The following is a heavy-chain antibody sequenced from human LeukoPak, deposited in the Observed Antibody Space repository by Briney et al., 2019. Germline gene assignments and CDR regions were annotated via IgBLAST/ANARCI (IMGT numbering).Heavy chain of an antibody. D-gene: IGHD5-24*01. Sequence: GGSLRLSCAASGFTFSSYAMHWVRQAPGKGLEYVSAISSNGGSTYYANSVKGRFTISRDNSKNTLYLQMGSLRAEDMAVYYCAREGGGYRSWGQGTLVTVSS. CDR3: AREGGGYRS. J-gene: IGHJ5*02. V-gene: IGHV3-64*01. CDR2: ISSNGGST. CDR1: GFTFSSYA.